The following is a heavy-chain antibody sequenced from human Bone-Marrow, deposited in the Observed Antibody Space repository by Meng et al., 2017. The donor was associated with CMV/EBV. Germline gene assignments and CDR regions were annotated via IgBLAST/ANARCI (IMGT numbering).Heavy chain of an antibody. CDR1: GFTFSSYG. J-gene: IGHJ3*02. Sequence: GESLKISCAASGFTFSSYGMHWVRQAPGKGLEWVAVISYDGSNKYYADSVKGRFTISRDNSKNTLYLQMNSLGAEDTAVYYCARGKGNAFDIWGQGTMVTVSS. CDR3: ARGKGNAFDI. V-gene: IGHV3-30*03. CDR2: ISYDGSNK. D-gene: IGHD3-10*01.